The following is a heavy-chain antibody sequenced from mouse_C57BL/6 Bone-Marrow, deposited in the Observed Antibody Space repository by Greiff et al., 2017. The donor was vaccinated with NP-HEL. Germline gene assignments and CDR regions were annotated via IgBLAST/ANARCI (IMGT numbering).Heavy chain of an antibody. CDR2: IDPSDSYT. CDR1: GYTFTSYW. CDR3: ARDFHYYGSSYWYFDG. J-gene: IGHJ1*03. V-gene: IGHV1-50*01. D-gene: IGHD1-1*01. Sequence: QVQLQQPGAELVKPGASVKLSCKASGYTFTSYWMQWVKQRPGQGLEWIGEIDPSDSYTNYNQKFKGKATLTVDTSSSTAYMQLSSLTSEDSAVYYCARDFHYYGSSYWYFDGWGTGTTVTVSS.